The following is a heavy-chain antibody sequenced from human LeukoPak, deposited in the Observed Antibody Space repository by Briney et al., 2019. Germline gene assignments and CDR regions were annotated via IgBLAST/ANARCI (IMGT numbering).Heavy chain of an antibody. Sequence: ASVKVSCKASGYTFSSSDINWVRQATGQGLEWMGWMNPNSGNTYYAQRFQGRVTMTEDTSTDTAYMDLSSLRSDDTAVYYCATVRYYDSPGDSDYFDFWGQGTLVTVSS. V-gene: IGHV1-8*01. CDR2: MNPNSGNT. CDR3: ATVRYYDSPGDSDYFDF. CDR1: GYTFSSSD. D-gene: IGHD3-22*01. J-gene: IGHJ4*02.